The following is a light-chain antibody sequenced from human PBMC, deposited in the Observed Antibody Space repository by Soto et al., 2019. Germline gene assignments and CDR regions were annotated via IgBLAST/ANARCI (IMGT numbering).Light chain of an antibody. CDR1: QSVTSSY. CDR2: SAS. J-gene: IGKJ4*01. V-gene: IGKV3-20*01. Sequence: EIVLTQSPGTLSLSPGERATLSCRASQSVTSSYLAWYQQKPGRAPRLLIYSASNRAPGIADRFSGSGFGTDFTLTISRLEPEDSAVYFCQQYGGSGLTFGGGTKVEIK. CDR3: QQYGGSGLT.